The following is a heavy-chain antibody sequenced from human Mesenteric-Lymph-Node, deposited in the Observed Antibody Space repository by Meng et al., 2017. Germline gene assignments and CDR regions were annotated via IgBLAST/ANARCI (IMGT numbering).Heavy chain of an antibody. V-gene: IGHV4-39*01. CDR1: GGSINSSSYY. Sequence: QLQLQESGPGLVKPSETLSLTFTVSGGSINSSSYYWGWIRQPPGKGLEWIGEIIHGGSPSYNPSLKSRVTISIDTSKNQLSLMLSSVTAADTAVYYCARRPTGIDYWGQGTLVTVSS. CDR2: IIHGGSP. CDR3: ARRPTGIDY. J-gene: IGHJ4*02. D-gene: IGHD2-8*02.